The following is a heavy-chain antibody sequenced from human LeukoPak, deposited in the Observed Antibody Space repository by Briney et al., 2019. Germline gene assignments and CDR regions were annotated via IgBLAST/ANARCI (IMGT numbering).Heavy chain of an antibody. CDR2: IYYSGST. CDR3: ARVLSTIAARPFDY. V-gene: IGHV4-59*01. CDR1: GGSMSAYH. D-gene: IGHD6-6*01. J-gene: IGHJ4*02. Sequence: SETLSLTCTVSGGSMSAYHWSWIRQPPGKGLEYIGYIYYSGSTNFNPALKSRVTISVDTSKKQFSLKLTSVTAADTAVYYCARVLSTIAARPFDYWGQGTLVTVSS.